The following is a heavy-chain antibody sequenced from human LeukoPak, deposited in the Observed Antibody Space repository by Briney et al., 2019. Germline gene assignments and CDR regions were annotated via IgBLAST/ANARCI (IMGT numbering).Heavy chain of an antibody. V-gene: IGHV3-66*02. CDR1: GFTVSSSY. Sequence: GGSLSPSCAASGFTVSSSYISWVRQAPGKGLEWVSVIYSAGSTYYADSVKGRFTISRDNSKNTLYLQLNSLRPEDTAVYYCARDLVAAREDYHYYGSDVWGQGTTVTVS. CDR3: ARDLVAAREDYHYYGSDV. D-gene: IGHD2-15*01. CDR2: IYSAGST. J-gene: IGHJ6*02.